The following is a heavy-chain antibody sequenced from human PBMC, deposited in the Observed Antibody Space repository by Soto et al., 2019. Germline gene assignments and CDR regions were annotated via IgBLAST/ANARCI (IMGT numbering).Heavy chain of an antibody. Sequence: ASVKVSCKASGYTFTSYGISWVRQAPGQGLEWMGWISAYNGNTNYAQKLQGRVTMTTDTSTSTAYMELRSLRSDDTAVYYCARSFTIFGVVIIDYYYYGMDVWGQGTTVTSP. CDR2: ISAYNGNT. J-gene: IGHJ6*02. D-gene: IGHD3-3*01. CDR3: ARSFTIFGVVIIDYYYYGMDV. V-gene: IGHV1-18*01. CDR1: GYTFTSYG.